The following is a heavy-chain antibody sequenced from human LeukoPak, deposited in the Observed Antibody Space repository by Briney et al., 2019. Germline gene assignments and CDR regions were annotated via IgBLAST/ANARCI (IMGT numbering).Heavy chain of an antibody. V-gene: IGHV4-34*01. CDR3: ARGRGWFGELRKRRFDP. D-gene: IGHD3-10*01. Sequence: PSETLSLTCAVYGGSFSGYSWSWIRQPPGKWLEWIGEIHHSGSTNYNPSLKSRVTISVDTSKNQFSLKLSAVTAADTAVYYCARGRGWFGELRKRRFDPWGQGTLVTVSS. J-gene: IGHJ5*02. CDR1: GGSFSGYS. CDR2: IHHSGST.